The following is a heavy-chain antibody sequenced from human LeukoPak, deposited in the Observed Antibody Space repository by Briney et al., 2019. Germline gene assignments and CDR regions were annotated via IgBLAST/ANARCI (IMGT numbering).Heavy chain of an antibody. D-gene: IGHD5-12*01. CDR3: ARDRGGYDYYWAFYYFDC. CDR1: GYTFTGYY. CDR2: IIAYNGNT. V-gene: IGHV1-18*04. Sequence: ASVKVSCKASGYTFTGYYMHWVRQAPGQGLEWMGWIIAYNGNTNYAQKLQGRVTMTTDTSTSTAYMELRSLRSDDTAVYYGARDRGGYDYYWAFYYFDCWDQGTLVTVSS. J-gene: IGHJ4*02.